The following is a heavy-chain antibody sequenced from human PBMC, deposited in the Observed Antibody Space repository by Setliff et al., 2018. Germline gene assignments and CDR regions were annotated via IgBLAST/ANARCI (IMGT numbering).Heavy chain of an antibody. J-gene: IGHJ4*02. CDR3: ARRSSSGNGFDY. CDR1: GYTFTSYY. CDR2: INPSGGST. D-gene: IGHD6-13*01. Sequence: ASVKVSCKASGYTFTSYYTHWVRQAPGQGLEWMGIINPSGGSTSYAQKFQGRVTMTRDTSTSTVYMELSSLRSEDTAVYYCARRSSSGNGFDYWGQGTQVTPSS. V-gene: IGHV1-46*01.